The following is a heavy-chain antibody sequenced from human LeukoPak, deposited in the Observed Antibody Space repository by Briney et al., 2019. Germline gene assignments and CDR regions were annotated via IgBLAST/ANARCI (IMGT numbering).Heavy chain of an antibody. Sequence: GGSLRLSCAASGFTFSSYGMSWVRQAPGKGLEWVSAISGSGGSTYYADSVKGRFTISRDNSKNTLYLQMNSLRPEDTAVYYCAKDRGNSNWWGWFDPWGQGTLVTVSS. D-gene: IGHD6-13*01. J-gene: IGHJ5*02. CDR1: GFTFSSYG. V-gene: IGHV3-23*01. CDR3: AKDRGNSNWWGWFDP. CDR2: ISGSGGST.